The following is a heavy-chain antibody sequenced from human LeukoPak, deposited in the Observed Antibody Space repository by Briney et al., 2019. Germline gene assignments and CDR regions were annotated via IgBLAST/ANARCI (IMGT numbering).Heavy chain of an antibody. CDR3: AREEGYSPSDY. Sequence: ASVKVSCKASGYTFTSYAIHWVRQAPGQRLEWMGWINAGNGNTKCSQKFQGRVTITRDTSASTAYIELSSLRSEDTAVYYCAREEGYSPSDYWGQGTLVTVSS. CDR1: GYTFTSYA. V-gene: IGHV1-3*01. D-gene: IGHD4-11*01. CDR2: INAGNGNT. J-gene: IGHJ4*02.